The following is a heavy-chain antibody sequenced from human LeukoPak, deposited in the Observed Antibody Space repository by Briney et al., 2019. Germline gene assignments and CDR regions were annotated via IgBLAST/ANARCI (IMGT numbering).Heavy chain of an antibody. Sequence: GASVKVSCKASRYTFISYDINWVRQATGKGLEGMGWMNPNSGNTGYAQKFQGRVTMTRNTSISTAYMELSSLRSEDTAVYYCARSLSGTYYNDAFDIWGQGTMVTVSS. CDR2: MNPNSGNT. V-gene: IGHV1-8*01. J-gene: IGHJ3*02. CDR1: RYTFISYD. CDR3: ARSLSGTYYNDAFDI. D-gene: IGHD3-10*01.